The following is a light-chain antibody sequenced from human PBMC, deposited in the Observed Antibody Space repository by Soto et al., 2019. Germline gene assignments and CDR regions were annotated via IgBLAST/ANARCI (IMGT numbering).Light chain of an antibody. J-gene: IGLJ3*02. CDR1: GSDVGGYNF. Sequence: QSALTQPRSVSGSPGQSVTISCTGTGSDVGGYNFVSWYQQCPGKAPKLMIYDVSKRPPGVPDRFSGSKSGNTASLTISGLQAEDDADYYCCSYAGSYTVVFGGGTKLTVL. CDR3: CSYAGSYTVV. V-gene: IGLV2-11*01. CDR2: DVS.